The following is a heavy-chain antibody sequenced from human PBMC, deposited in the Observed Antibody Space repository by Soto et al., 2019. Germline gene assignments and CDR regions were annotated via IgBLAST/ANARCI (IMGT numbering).Heavy chain of an antibody. Sequence: SETLSLTCSVSGGSINNRNYYWAWVRQPPGKGLEWIGNIYYDGSTYYHPSFRGRLTISVETSKNHFSLKLGSLTAAYTPIYNCASLQVPGNFDYWGHRTLVAVSS. J-gene: IGHJ4*01. CDR3: ASLQVPGNFDY. CDR2: IYYDGST. V-gene: IGHV4-39*02. D-gene: IGHD1-1*01. CDR1: GGSINNRNYY.